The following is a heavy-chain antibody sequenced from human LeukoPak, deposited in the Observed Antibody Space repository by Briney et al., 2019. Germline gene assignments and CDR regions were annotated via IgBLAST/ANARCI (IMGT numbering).Heavy chain of an antibody. Sequence: SETLSLTCAVYGGSFSGYYWSWIRQPPGKGLEWIGEINHSGSTNYNPSLKSRVTISVDTSKNQFSLKLSSVTAADTAVYYCARWGGGSYYDFDYWGQGTLVTVSS. CDR3: ARWGGGSYYDFDY. D-gene: IGHD1-26*01. CDR1: GGSFSGYY. J-gene: IGHJ4*02. CDR2: INHSGST. V-gene: IGHV4-34*01.